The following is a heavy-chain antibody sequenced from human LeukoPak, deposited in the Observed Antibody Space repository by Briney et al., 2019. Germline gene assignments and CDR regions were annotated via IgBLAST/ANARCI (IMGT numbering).Heavy chain of an antibody. D-gene: IGHD3-10*01. V-gene: IGHV1-69*04. J-gene: IGHJ6*02. CDR3: ASTPRYGSGSYFSYGMDV. CDR1: GGTFSSYA. CDR2: IIPILGIA. Sequence: ASVKVSCKASGGTFSSYAISWVRQAPGQGLEWMGRIIPILGIANYAQKFQGRVTITADKSTSTAYIELSSLRSEDTAVYYCASTPRYGSGSYFSYGMDVWGQGTTVTVSS.